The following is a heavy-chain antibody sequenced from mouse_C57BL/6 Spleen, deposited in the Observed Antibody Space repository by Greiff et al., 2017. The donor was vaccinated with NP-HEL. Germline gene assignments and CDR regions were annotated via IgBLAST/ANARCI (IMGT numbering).Heavy chain of an antibody. CDR3: ARTMVTTEVWYFDV. V-gene: IGHV1-82*01. Sequence: QVQLKQSGPELVKPGASVKISCKASGYAFSSSWMNWVKQRPGKGLEWIGRIYPGDGDTNYNGKFKGKATLTADKSSSTAYMQLSSLTSEDSAVYFCARTMVTTEVWYFDVWGTGTTVTVSS. J-gene: IGHJ1*03. D-gene: IGHD2-2*01. CDR2: IYPGDGDT. CDR1: GYAFSSSW.